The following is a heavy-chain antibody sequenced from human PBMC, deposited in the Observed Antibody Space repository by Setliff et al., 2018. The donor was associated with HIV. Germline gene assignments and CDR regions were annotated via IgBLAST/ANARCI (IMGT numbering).Heavy chain of an antibody. CDR2: ISDGGDT. CDR3: ARGSSCSSSSCYLYYYYYYGVDV. V-gene: IGHV4-34*01. Sequence: SETLSLTCAVYGGSLDNYYWTWIRQPPGRGLEWIGEISDGGDTAYNSSLQSRLTISLDTSKKQCALKLHSMTAADTAVYYCARGSSCSSSSCYLYYYYYYGVDVWGPGTAVTVSS. J-gene: IGHJ6*02. D-gene: IGHD2-2*01. CDR1: GGSLDNYY.